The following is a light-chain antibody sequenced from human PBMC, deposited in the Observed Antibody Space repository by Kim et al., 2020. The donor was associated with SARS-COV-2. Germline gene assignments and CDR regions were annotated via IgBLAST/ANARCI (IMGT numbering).Light chain of an antibody. Sequence: SSELTQDPAVSVALGQTVRITCQGDSLRSYYASWYQQKPGQAPVLVIYGKNNRPSGIPDRFPGSSSGNTASLTITGAQAEDEADYYCNSRDSSGNHHYVF. J-gene: IGLJ1*01. V-gene: IGLV3-19*01. CDR1: SLRSYY. CDR2: GKN. CDR3: NSRDSSGNHHYV.